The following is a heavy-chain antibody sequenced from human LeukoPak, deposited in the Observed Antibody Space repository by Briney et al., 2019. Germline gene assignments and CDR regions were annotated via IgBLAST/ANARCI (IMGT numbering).Heavy chain of an antibody. J-gene: IGHJ3*02. V-gene: IGHV4-4*07. CDR1: GGSINNYY. D-gene: IGHD2-15*01. CDR2: IYTRGST. Sequence: SETLSLTCTVSGGSINNYYSSWIRQPAGKGLEWIRRIYTRGSTNYNPSLKSRVTMSVDTSKNQFSLKLSSVTAADTAVYYCARGRYCSADICSGGDAFDIWGQGTMVSVSS. CDR3: ARGRYCSADICSGGDAFDI.